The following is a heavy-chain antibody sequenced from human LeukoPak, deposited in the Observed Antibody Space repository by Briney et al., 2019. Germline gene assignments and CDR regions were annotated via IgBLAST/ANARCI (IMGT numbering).Heavy chain of an antibody. CDR3: ARESHSSSWYDYYYYYMDV. D-gene: IGHD6-13*01. CDR2: FYHGGST. CDR1: GYSISTGYY. V-gene: IGHV4-38-2*02. Sequence: SETLSLTCTVSGYSISTGYYWDWIRQPPGKGLEWIETFYHGGSTHYNPSLKSRVTISVDTSKNQFSLNLTSVTAADTAVYYCARESHSSSWYDYYYYYMDVWGKGTTVTISS. J-gene: IGHJ6*03.